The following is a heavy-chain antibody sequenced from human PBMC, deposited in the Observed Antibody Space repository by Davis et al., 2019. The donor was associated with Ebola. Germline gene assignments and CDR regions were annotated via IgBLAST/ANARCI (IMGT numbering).Heavy chain of an antibody. J-gene: IGHJ5*02. CDR1: GFTFSSYE. Sequence: GESLKISCAASGFTFSSYEMNWVRQAPGKGLEWVSYISSSGSTIYYADSVKSRFTISRDNAKNSLYLQMNSLRAEDTAVYYCARRADSSGYNWFDPWGQGTLVTVSS. V-gene: IGHV3-48*03. CDR2: ISSSGSTI. CDR3: ARRADSSGYNWFDP. D-gene: IGHD6-19*01.